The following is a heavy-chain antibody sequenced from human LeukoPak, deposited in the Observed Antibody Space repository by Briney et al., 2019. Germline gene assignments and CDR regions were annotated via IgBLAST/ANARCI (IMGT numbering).Heavy chain of an antibody. CDR3: ARARGVSTGYRPIDY. CDR1: GFTYSGFW. D-gene: IGHD3-22*01. V-gene: IGHV3-7*01. CDR2: INSDGSEG. J-gene: IGHJ4*02. Sequence: SGGSLRLSCAVSGFTYSGFWMSWSRQAPGKGLEWVASINSDGSEGYYADVVKGRFTISRDNSKSTLYLQMNSLRAEDTAVYYCARARGVSTGYRPIDYWGQGTLVTVSS.